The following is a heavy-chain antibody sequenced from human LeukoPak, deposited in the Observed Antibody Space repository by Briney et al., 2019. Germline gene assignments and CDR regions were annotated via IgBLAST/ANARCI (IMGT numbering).Heavy chain of an antibody. V-gene: IGHV1-46*01. CDR1: GYTFTSYG. D-gene: IGHD3-22*01. J-gene: IGHJ4*02. Sequence: ASVKVSCKASGYTFTSYGISWVRQAPGQGLEWMGIINPTGGSTRYAQKFQDKVTMTRDTSSSTVYMELSSLRSEDTAVYYCASGVASYYDSSDYTFDYWGQGTLVTVSS. CDR3: ASGVASYYDSSDYTFDY. CDR2: INPTGGST.